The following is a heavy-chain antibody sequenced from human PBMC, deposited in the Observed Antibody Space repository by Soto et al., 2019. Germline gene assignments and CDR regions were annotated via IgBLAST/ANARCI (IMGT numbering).Heavy chain of an antibody. CDR1: GFTFSSYA. D-gene: IGHD3-22*01. CDR2: ISGSGGST. CDR3: AKRYYYDSSGYYNYFDY. V-gene: IGHV3-23*01. J-gene: IGHJ4*02. Sequence: GGSLRLSCAASGFTFSSYAMSWVRQAPGKGLEWVSAISGSGGSTYYADSVKGRFTISRDNSKNTLYLQMNSLRAEDTAVYYCAKRYYYDSSGYYNYFDYWGRGTLVTVSS.